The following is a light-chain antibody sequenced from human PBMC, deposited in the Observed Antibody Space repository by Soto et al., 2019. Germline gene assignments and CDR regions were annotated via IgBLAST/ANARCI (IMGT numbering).Light chain of an antibody. CDR2: DDH. J-gene: IGLJ1*01. V-gene: IGLV3-21*02. CDR3: QVWDSASDHYV. CDR1: NVASRR. Sequence: SYELTQPPSVSVAPGQTARVTCGGINVASRRVHWFQQRPGQAPVLVVYDDHDRPSGIPERFSGANSGNTATLTISRVEAGDEADYFCQVWDSASDHYVFGTGTKVTVL.